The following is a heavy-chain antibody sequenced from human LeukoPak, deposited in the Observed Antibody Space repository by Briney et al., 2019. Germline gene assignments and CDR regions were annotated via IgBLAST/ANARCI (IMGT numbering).Heavy chain of an antibody. V-gene: IGHV4-38-2*02. J-gene: IGHJ4*02. CDR1: GYSISSGYY. D-gene: IGHD3-22*01. Sequence: SETLSLTCTVSGYSISSGYYWGWIRQPPGKGLEWIESIYHSGSTYYNPSLKSRVTISVDTSKNQFSLKLSSVTAADTAVYYCARDRGYYYDSSGYSDYWGQGTLVTVSS. CDR3: ARDRGYYYDSSGYSDY. CDR2: IYHSGST.